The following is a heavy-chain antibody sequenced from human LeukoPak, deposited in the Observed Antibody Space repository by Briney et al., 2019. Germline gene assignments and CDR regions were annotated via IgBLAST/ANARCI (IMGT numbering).Heavy chain of an antibody. J-gene: IGHJ4*02. V-gene: IGHV4-34*01. CDR2: INHSGST. D-gene: IGHD6-13*01. Sequence: SETLSLTCVVYGGSFSGYYWSWIRQPPGKGLEWIGEINHSGSTNYNPSLKSRVTISVDTSKNQFSLKLSSVTAADTAVYYCARLAAAGTCWGQGTLVTVSS. CDR1: GGSFSGYY. CDR3: ARLAAAGTC.